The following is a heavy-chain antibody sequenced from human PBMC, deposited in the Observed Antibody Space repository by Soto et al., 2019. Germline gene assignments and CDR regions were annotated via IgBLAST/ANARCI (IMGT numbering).Heavy chain of an antibody. D-gene: IGHD2-15*01. CDR1: GFTFSSYG. J-gene: IGHJ4*02. CDR3: AKRTRTACFPFDY. CDR2: IWYGGSNK. V-gene: IGHV3-33*06. Sequence: GGSLRLSCAASGFTFSSYGMHWVRQAPGKGLEWVAVIWYGGSNKNYADSVKGRFTISRDNSKNTLYLQMNSLRVEDTAMYYCAKRTRTACFPFDYWGWGALVTVSS.